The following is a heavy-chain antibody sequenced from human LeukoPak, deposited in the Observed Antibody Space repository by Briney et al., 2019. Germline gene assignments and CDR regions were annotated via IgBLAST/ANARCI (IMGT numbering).Heavy chain of an antibody. CDR1: GGSISSYY. Sequence: SETLSLTCTVSGGSISSYYWSWIRQPPGKGLEWVGYIYYSGSTNYNPSLKSRVTISVDTSKNQFSLKLSSVTAADTAVYYCARDLGGAGELGTHFDYWGQGTLVTVSS. V-gene: IGHV4-59*01. CDR3: ARDLGGAGELGTHFDY. D-gene: IGHD1-26*01. J-gene: IGHJ4*02. CDR2: IYYSGST.